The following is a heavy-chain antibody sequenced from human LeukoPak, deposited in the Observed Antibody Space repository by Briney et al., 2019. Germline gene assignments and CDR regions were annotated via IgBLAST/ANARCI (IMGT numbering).Heavy chain of an antibody. CDR3: ARVVRYYYYYMDV. V-gene: IGHV3-7*01. Sequence: GGSLRLSCAASGFTFSSYWMSWVRQAPGKGLEWVANIKQDGSEKYYVDSVKGRFTISRDNAKNSLYLQMNSLRGEDTAVYYCARVVRYYYYYMDVWGKGTTVTVSS. CDR2: IKQDGSEK. J-gene: IGHJ6*03. CDR1: GFTFSSYW.